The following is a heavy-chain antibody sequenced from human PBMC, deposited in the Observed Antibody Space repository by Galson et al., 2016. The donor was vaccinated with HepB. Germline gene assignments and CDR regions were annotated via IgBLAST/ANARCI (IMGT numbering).Heavy chain of an antibody. CDR2: IYYSGST. CDR3: ARARRNWNRGDFDY. J-gene: IGHJ4*02. Sequence: SETLSLTCTVSGASIRSSNYYWAWIRQPPGKGLEWIGCIYYSGSTSYNASLNSRVTMSIDTSTNQFSLRLTSVHASDTAVYYCARARRNWNRGDFDYWGQGTLVTASS. CDR1: GASIRSSNYY. V-gene: IGHV4-39*07. D-gene: IGHD1-1*01.